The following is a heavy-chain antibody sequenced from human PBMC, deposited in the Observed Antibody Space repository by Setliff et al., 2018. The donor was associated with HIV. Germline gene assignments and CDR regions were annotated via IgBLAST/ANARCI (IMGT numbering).Heavy chain of an antibody. Sequence: GESLKISCAPSGFTFGSYAMSWVRQAPGKGLEWVSVISGSGDSTFYADSLKGRFTIFRDNSKNTLYLQMNSLRAEDTAVYYCAKTLPTLYPPHDYYFAMDVWGQGTTVTVSS. V-gene: IGHV3-23*01. CDR3: AKTLPTLYPPHDYYFAMDV. CDR2: ISGSGDST. CDR1: GFTFGSYA. J-gene: IGHJ6*02. D-gene: IGHD2-15*01.